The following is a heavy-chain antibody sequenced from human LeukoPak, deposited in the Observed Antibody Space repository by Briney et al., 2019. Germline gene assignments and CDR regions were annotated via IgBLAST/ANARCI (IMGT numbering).Heavy chain of an antibody. CDR3: ARASGDSSGWSNAFDI. J-gene: IGHJ3*02. V-gene: IGHV1-46*01. CDR1: GYTFTSYY. CDR2: INPSGGST. Sequence: ASVKVSCKASGYTFTSYYMHWVRQAPGQGLEWMGIINPSGGSTSYAQKFQGRVTMTRDMSTSTVYMELSSLRSEDTAVYYCARASGDSSGWSNAFDIWGQGTMVTVSS. D-gene: IGHD6-19*01.